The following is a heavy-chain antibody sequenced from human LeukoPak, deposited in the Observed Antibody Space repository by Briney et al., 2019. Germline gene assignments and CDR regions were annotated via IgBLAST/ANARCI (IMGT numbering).Heavy chain of an antibody. Sequence: PGGSLRLSCAASGFTFSSYAMHGVPRAPARGLDGVAVISYDGSNKYYADSVKGRFTISRGNSKNTLYLQMNSLRAEDTAVYYCARGGDGSNIYWYFDLWGRGTLVTVSS. CDR1: GFTFSSYA. J-gene: IGHJ2*01. V-gene: IGHV3-30*03. CDR2: ISYDGSNK. CDR3: ARGGDGSNIYWYFDL. D-gene: IGHD5-24*01.